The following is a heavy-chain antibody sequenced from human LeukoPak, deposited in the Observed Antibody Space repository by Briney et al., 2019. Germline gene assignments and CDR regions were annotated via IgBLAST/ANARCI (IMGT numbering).Heavy chain of an antibody. J-gene: IGHJ4*02. CDR2: INPNSGGT. D-gene: IGHD4-17*01. V-gene: IGHV1-2*02. CDR3: ARYGDYDPTTLDY. CDR1: GYTFTGYY. Sequence: ASVKVSCKASGYTFTGYYMHWVRQAPGQGLEWMGWINPNSGGTNYAQKFQGRVTMTRDTSISTAYMELSRLRSDDTAVYYCARYGDYDPTTLDYWGQGTLVTVSS.